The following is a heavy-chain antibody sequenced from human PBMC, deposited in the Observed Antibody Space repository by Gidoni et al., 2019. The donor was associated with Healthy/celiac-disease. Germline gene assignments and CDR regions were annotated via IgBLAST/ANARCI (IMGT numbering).Heavy chain of an antibody. V-gene: IGHV4-39*01. Sequence: QLQLQESGPGLVKPSETLPLTCTLSGGSISSSSYYWVWIRPPPGKGLEWIGIIYYSGSTYYSPSLKSRVTISVDTSKNQFSLKLSSVTAADTAVYYCARWLREYSSSWYRFDYWGQGTLVTVSS. CDR2: IYYSGST. CDR3: ARWLREYSSSWYRFDY. D-gene: IGHD6-13*01. CDR1: GGSISSSSYY. J-gene: IGHJ4*02.